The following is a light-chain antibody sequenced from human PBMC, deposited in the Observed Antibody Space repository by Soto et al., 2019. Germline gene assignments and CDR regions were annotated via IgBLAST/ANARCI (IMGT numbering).Light chain of an antibody. CDR1: QTISSY. V-gene: IGKV1-39*01. Sequence: DIQMTQSPSSLSASVGDRVTITCRASQTISSYLNWYQQKPGKAPNLLIYAASSLQSGVPSRFSGSGSGTKFTLPIISLLPEDVATYSCQQRYSTPPTFGPGTKLEIK. CDR3: QQRYSTPPT. CDR2: AAS. J-gene: IGKJ2*01.